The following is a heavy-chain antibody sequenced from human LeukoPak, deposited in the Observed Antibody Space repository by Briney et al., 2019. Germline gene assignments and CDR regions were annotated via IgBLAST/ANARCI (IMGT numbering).Heavy chain of an antibody. D-gene: IGHD2-15*01. CDR1: GFTFSDYN. J-gene: IGHJ5*02. V-gene: IGHV3-11*01. CDR2: ITDCGNNR. CDR3: ARYQRVGVAAFYRPFDP. Sequence: AGNLRRYCAASGFTFSDYNRNWVRQAPGQGLVGVSYITDCGNNRHYADSVKGRFTISRDNAKNSLYLQMNSLRAEDTAVYYCARYQRVGVAAFYRPFDPWGQGTPVTVSS.